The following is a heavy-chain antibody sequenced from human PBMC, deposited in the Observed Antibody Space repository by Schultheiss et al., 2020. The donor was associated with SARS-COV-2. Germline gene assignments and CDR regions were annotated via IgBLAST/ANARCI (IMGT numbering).Heavy chain of an antibody. J-gene: IGHJ3*02. D-gene: IGHD2-21*02. Sequence: GGSLRLSCAASGFSFSDYCMSWFRQAPGKRPELVSYIGVNIDYTNYADSVKGRFTISRDNAKNSLYLQMNSLRAEDTAVYYCARVGAGVTAFDIWGQGTMVTVSS. CDR3: ARVGAGVTAFDI. CDR2: IGVNIDYT. CDR1: GFSFSDYC. V-gene: IGHV3-11*06.